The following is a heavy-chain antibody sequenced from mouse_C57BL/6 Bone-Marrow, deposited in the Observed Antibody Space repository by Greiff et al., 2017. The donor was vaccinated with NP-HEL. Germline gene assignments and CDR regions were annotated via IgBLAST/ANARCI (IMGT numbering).Heavy chain of an antibody. CDR1: GFNIKDYY. V-gene: IGHV14-2*01. CDR2: IDPEDGET. Sequence: VQLQQSGAELVKPGASVKLSCTASGFNIKDYYMHWVKQRTEQGLEWIGRIDPEDGETKYAPNFQGRATITADTSSNTAYLQLSSLTSEDTAVDYCARDYYGSSTGYWGQGTTLTVSS. D-gene: IGHD1-1*01. J-gene: IGHJ2*01. CDR3: ARDYYGSSTGY.